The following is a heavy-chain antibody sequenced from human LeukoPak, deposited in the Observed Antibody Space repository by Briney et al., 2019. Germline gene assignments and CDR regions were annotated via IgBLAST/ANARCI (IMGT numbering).Heavy chain of an antibody. Sequence: PAGSLRLSCAASGFTVSSNYMSWLGQGPGQGLEGVSVIYGGGSKYYAEFLKGRFTISRDNSKNTLYLQMNSLRAEDTAVYYCARDLYYDFWSGRPLGAFDIWGQGTMVTVSS. CDR3: ARDLYYDFWSGRPLGAFDI. CDR2: IYGGGSK. V-gene: IGHV3-66*01. J-gene: IGHJ3*02. D-gene: IGHD3-3*01. CDR1: GFTVSSNY.